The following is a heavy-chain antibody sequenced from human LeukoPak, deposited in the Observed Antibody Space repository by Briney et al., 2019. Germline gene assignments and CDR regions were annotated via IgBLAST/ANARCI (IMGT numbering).Heavy chain of an antibody. Sequence: ASVKVSCKASGFNLTGHYLHWVRQAPGQGLEWLGWINPHSGDTEYAQKFQGGVTMPRDTSISTDYMELSRMRSADTDVYYCARDRVVVPAAFDYWGQGTLVTVSS. CDR2: INPHSGDT. CDR1: GFNLTGHY. CDR3: ARDRVVVPAAFDY. V-gene: IGHV1-2*02. J-gene: IGHJ4*02. D-gene: IGHD2-2*01.